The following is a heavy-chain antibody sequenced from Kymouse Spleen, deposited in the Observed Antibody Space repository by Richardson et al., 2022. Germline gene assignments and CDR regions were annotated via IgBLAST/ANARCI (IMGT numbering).Heavy chain of an antibody. D-gene: IGHD3-10*01. V-gene: IGHV3-48*02. CDR1: GFTFSSYS. J-gene: IGHJ4*02. Sequence: EVQLVESGGGLVQPGGSLRLSCAASGFTFSSYSMNWVRQAPGKGLEWVSYISSSSSTIYYADSVKGRFTISRDNAKNSLYLQMNSLRDEDTAVYYCARDSITMVRGVPLFDYWGQGTLVTVSS. CDR2: ISSSSSTI. CDR3: ARDSITMVRGVPLFDY.